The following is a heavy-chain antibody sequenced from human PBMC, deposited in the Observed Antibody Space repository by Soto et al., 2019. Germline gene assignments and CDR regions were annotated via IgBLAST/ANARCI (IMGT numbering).Heavy chain of an antibody. CDR1: GYIFTGYY. Sequence: QVQLVQSGAEVKKPGASVKVSCKASGYIFTGYYMHWLRQAPGQGLEWMGWFNPNSGGTKYAQKFHGRGTMTNDTSINTAYMELSGLISDDTAVYSCARGDFDSSANYYAGWFDPWGQGTLVTVSS. CDR3: ARGDFDSSANYYAGWFDP. V-gene: IGHV1-2*02. CDR2: FNPNSGGT. D-gene: IGHD3-22*01. J-gene: IGHJ5*02.